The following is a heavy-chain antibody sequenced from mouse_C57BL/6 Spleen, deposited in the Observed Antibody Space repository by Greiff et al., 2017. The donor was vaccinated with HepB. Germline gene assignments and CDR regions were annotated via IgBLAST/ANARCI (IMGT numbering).Heavy chain of an antibody. CDR1: GFTFSSYA. Sequence: EVQRVESGGGLVKPGGSLKLSCAASGFTFSSYAMSWVRQTPEKRLEWVATISDGGSYTYYPDNVKGRFTISRDNAKNNLYLQMSHLKSEDTAMYYCARVITTVVSRYFDYWGQGTTLTVSS. J-gene: IGHJ2*01. CDR3: ARVITTVVSRYFDY. CDR2: ISDGGSYT. D-gene: IGHD1-1*01. V-gene: IGHV5-4*01.